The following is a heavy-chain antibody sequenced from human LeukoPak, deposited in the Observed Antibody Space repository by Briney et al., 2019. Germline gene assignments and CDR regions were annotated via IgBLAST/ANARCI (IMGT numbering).Heavy chain of an antibody. CDR1: GVSVSSGSYY. Sequence: SETLSLTCTVSGVSVSSGSYYWSWIRQPAGKGLEWIGRIYTSGSTNYNPSLKTRVTISVDTSKNQFSLKLSSVTAADTAVYYCARAGPTPYSGSYSLFDYWGQGTLVTVSS. CDR3: ARAGPTPYSGSYSLFDY. J-gene: IGHJ4*02. V-gene: IGHV4-61*02. D-gene: IGHD1-26*01. CDR2: IYTSGST.